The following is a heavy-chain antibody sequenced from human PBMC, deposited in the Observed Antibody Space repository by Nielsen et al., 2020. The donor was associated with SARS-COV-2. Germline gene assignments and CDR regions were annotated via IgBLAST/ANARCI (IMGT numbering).Heavy chain of an antibody. CDR3: ARARGTGTTDYYYYYGMDV. D-gene: IGHD1-7*01. CDR2: TYYRSKWYN. V-gene: IGHV6-1*01. J-gene: IGHJ6*02. CDR1: GDSVSSNSAA. Sequence: LRLSCAISGDSVSSNSAAWNWIRQSPSRGLEWLGRTYYRSKWYNDYAVSVKSRITINPDTSKNQFSLQLNSVTPEDTAVHYCARARGTGTTDYYYYYGMDVWGQGTTVTVSS.